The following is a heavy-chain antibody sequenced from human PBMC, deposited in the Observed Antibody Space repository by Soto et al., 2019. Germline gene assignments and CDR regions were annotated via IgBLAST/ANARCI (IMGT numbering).Heavy chain of an antibody. CDR3: AKPFGASGSYPFDY. D-gene: IGHD1-26*01. J-gene: IGHJ4*02. CDR1: GGTFSSYT. CDR2: IIPILGIA. Sequence: SVKVSCKASGGTFSSYTISWVRQAPGQGLEWMGRIIPILGIANYAQKFQGRVTITADKSTSTAYMELNSLRAEDTAVYYCAKPFGASGSYPFDYWGQGTLVTVSS. V-gene: IGHV1-69*02.